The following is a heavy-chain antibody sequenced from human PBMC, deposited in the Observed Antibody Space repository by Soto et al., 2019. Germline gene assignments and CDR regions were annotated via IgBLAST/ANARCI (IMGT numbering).Heavy chain of an antibody. CDR2: IIPIFNTA. CDR1: GGTFSTYA. Sequence: QEQLVQSGAEVKKPGSSVKVSCKVSGGTFSTYAISWVRQAPGKGLEWMGGIIPIFNTAKYAQKFQGRVTITADKSTSTAHMELSSLRSEDTAVYYCARQMVNSGWYDGNWFDPWGQGTLVTVSS. CDR3: ARQMVNSGWYDGNWFDP. D-gene: IGHD6-19*01. J-gene: IGHJ5*02. V-gene: IGHV1-69*06.